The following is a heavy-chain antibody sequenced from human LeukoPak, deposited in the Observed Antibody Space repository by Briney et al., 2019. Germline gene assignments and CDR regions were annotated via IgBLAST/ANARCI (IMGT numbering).Heavy chain of an antibody. J-gene: IGHJ4*02. D-gene: IGHD1-1*01. CDR2: VSGSGDNT. CDR3: ARATWISTADAVC. CDR1: GFTFSSHA. Sequence: GGFLRFSCAASGFTFSSHAMSWVRQAPGKGLEWVSAVSGSGDNTYYADSVKGRFTISRDDSRNTVYLQLNNLRVEDRAIYYCARATWISTADAVCWGQGTQVTVFS. V-gene: IGHV3-23*01.